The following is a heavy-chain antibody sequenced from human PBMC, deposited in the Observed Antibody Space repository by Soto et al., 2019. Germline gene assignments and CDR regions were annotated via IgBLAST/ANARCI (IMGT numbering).Heavy chain of an antibody. J-gene: IGHJ6*02. CDR1: GGSITNYY. Sequence: QVQLQESGPGLVKPSDTLSLTCTVSGGSITNYYCSWFRQPPGKGLEWIGYIQYNGYSAYNLSLRGRVTMSMATSRTQFSRRLESGTATDTAGFYGAGRGFGSLHGLVDGWGQGTRVIVSS. D-gene: IGHD3-10*01. V-gene: IGHV4-59*08. CDR3: AGRGFGSLHGLVDG. CDR2: IQYNGYS.